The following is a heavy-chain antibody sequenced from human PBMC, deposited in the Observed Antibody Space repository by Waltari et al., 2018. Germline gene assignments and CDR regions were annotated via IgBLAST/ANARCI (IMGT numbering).Heavy chain of an antibody. Sequence: QVQLLQSGSEVKKPGSSVKVSCKASGGTFSSYAISWVRQAPGQGIEWMGGIIPILGVTNYAQKSQGRVTITADESTSTAYMELSSLRSEDTAVYYCARAPVTTSWFDPWGQGTLVTVSS. CDR3: ARAPVTTSWFDP. D-gene: IGHD4-4*01. CDR2: IIPILGVT. V-gene: IGHV1-69*04. CDR1: GGTFSSYA. J-gene: IGHJ5*02.